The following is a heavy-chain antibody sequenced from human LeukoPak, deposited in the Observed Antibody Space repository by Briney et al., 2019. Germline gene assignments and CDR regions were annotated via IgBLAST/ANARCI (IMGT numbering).Heavy chain of an antibody. D-gene: IGHD5-24*01. CDR3: ARRSGLHNDY. CDR2: IYPGDFDT. J-gene: IGHJ4*02. CDR1: GYSFTSYW. Sequence: GESLKISCKASGYSFTSYWIAWVRQMPGRGLEWMGIIYPGDFDTRYSPSFQGQVTISADKSISTAYLQWSSLKASDTAIYYCARRSGLHNDYWGQGTLVTVSS. V-gene: IGHV5-51*01.